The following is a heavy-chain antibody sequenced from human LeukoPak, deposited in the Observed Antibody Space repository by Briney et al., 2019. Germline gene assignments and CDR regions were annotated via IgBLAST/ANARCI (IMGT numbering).Heavy chain of an antibody. CDR3: AKGYCGGDCPIDY. CDR1: GFTFSSYG. CDR2: ISYDGSNK. Sequence: PGRSLRLSCAASGFTFSSYGVHWVRQAPGKGLEWVAVISYDGSNKYYADSVKGRFTISRDNSKNTLYLQMNSLRTEDTAVYYCAKGYCGGDCPIDYWGQGTLVTVSS. D-gene: IGHD2-21*02. V-gene: IGHV3-30*18. J-gene: IGHJ4*02.